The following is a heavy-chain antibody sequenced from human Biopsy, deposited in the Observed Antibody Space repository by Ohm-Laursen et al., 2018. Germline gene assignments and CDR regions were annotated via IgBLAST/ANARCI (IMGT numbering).Heavy chain of an antibody. CDR1: SGSFSGYY. V-gene: IGHV4-34*01. CDR2: INHSGST. Sequence: SETLSLTCSVYSGSFSGYYWSWIRQPPGKGLVWVGEINHSGSTNYTPSLKSRVAMSVDTSKNQFSLKLSSVTAADTAVYYCARGRLRAVARFDYWGQGTLVTVSS. D-gene: IGHD6-19*01. CDR3: ARGRLRAVARFDY. J-gene: IGHJ4*01.